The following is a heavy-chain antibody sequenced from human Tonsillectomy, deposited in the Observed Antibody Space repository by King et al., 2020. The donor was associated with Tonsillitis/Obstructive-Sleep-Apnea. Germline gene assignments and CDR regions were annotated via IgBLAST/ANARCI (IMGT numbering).Heavy chain of an antibody. CDR2: IYYSGST. CDR1: GGSIGSYY. Sequence: QLQESGPGLVKPSETLSLTCTVSGGSIGSYYWSWIRQPPGKGLEWVGYIYYSGSTNYNPSLKSRVTISVDTSKNQFSLKLSSVTAADTAVYYCARGIRGDNDAFDIWGQGTMVTVSS. CDR3: ARGIRGDNDAFDI. V-gene: IGHV4-59*01. J-gene: IGHJ3*02. D-gene: IGHD3-10*01.